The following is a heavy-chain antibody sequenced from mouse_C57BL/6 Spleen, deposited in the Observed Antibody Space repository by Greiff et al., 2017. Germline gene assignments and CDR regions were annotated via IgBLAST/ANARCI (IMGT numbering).Heavy chain of an antibody. CDR1: GYTFTDYE. CDR3: TRLVTGFLYYFDY. D-gene: IGHD2-1*01. CDR2: IDPETGGT. J-gene: IGHJ2*01. V-gene: IGHV1-15*01. Sequence: QVQLQQSGAELVRPGASVTLSCKASGYTFTDYEMHWVKQTPVHGLEWIGAIDPETGGTAYNQKFKGKAILTADKSSSTAYMELRSLTSEDSAVYYCTRLVTGFLYYFDYWGQGTTLTVSS.